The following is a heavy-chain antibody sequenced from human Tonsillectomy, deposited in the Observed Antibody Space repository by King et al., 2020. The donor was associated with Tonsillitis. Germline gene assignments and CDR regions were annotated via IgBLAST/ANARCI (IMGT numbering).Heavy chain of an antibody. V-gene: IGHV3-23*04. CDR2: ISGSGGST. CDR1: GFTFSSSA. D-gene: IGHD5-18*01. J-gene: IGHJ4*02. Sequence: VQLVESGGGLVQPGGSLRLSCAASGFTFSSSAMAWVRQAPGKGLEWVSGISGSGGSTYYADSVKGRFTISRDNSKNTLYLQMNILGAEDTAPYYCAKVVSTAMVYYFDYWGQGTLGTVSS. CDR3: AKVVSTAMVYYFDY.